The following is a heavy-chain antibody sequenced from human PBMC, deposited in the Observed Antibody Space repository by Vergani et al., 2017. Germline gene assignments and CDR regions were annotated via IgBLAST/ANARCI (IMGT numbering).Heavy chain of an antibody. Sequence: QVQLQESGPGLVKPSQTLSLTCTVSGGSISSGRYYWSWIRQPAGKGLEWIGTSGSTNYNPSLKSRFTISVDTTKNQFSLKLSSVTAADTAVYYCARSIRIAAANWFDPWGQGTLVTVSS. CDR2: TSGST. J-gene: IGHJ5*02. D-gene: IGHD6-13*01. CDR3: ARSIRIAAANWFDP. CDR1: GGSISSGRYY. V-gene: IGHV4-61*02.